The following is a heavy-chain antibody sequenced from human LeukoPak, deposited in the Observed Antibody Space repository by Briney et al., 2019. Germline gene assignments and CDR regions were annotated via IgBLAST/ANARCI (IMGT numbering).Heavy chain of an antibody. V-gene: IGHV3-23*01. CDR2: ISGSGGST. CDR3: AKGLGNWGPGDAFDI. J-gene: IGHJ3*02. D-gene: IGHD7-27*01. Sequence: PGGSLRLSCAASGFTFSSYAMSWVREAPGKGLEGVSGISGSGGSTYRADSVKGRFTISRENSKNTLYLQMNSLRAEDTAVYYCAKGLGNWGPGDAFDIWGQGTMVTVSS. CDR1: GFTFSSYA.